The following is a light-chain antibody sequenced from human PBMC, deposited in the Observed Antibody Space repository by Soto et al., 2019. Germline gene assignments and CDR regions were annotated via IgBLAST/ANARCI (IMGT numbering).Light chain of an antibody. J-gene: IGKJ1*01. Sequence: EIVLTQSPATLSLSPGERATLSCRASQSVSSYLAWYQQKPGQAPRLLIYDASNRATGIPARFSGGGSGTDFALTISRLVPKDFAVYYCQQRSNWPPWTFGQGTNVEIK. V-gene: IGKV3-11*01. CDR3: QQRSNWPPWT. CDR1: QSVSSY. CDR2: DAS.